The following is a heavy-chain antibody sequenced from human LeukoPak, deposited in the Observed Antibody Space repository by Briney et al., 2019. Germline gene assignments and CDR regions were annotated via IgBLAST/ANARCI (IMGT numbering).Heavy chain of an antibody. CDR1: GYTFTGYY. CDR3: ARDSPTVTTNWFDP. J-gene: IGHJ5*02. D-gene: IGHD4-17*01. CDR2: INPNSGGT. Sequence: ASVKVSCKASGYTFTGYYMHWVRQAPGQGLEWMGWINPNSGGTNYAQKLQGRVTMTTDTSTSTAYMELRSLRSDDTAVYYCARDSPTVTTNWFDPWGQGTLVTVSS. V-gene: IGHV1-2*02.